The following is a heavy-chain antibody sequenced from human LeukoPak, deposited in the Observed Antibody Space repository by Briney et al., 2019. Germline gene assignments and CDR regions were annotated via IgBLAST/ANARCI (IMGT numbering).Heavy chain of an antibody. CDR2: INTSGGST. V-gene: IGHV1-46*01. CDR1: GYTFTSYY. J-gene: IGHJ5*02. Sequence: ASVKVSCKASGYTFTSYYMHWVRQAPGQGLEWMGIINTSGGSTTYAQKFQGRVSMTRDTSTSTVYLEVSSLRSEDTAEYYCARSQGGNTLWFDPWGQGTLVTVSS. D-gene: IGHD4-23*01. CDR3: ARSQGGNTLWFDP.